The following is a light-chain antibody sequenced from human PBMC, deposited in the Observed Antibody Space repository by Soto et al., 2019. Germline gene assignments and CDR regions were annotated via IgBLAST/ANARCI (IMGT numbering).Light chain of an antibody. Sequence: QSALTQPASVSGSPGQSITVSCTGTSSDIGGYNYVSWYQQHPGKAPKLMVYEVTNRPSGVSDRFSGSKSGNTASLTISGLQAVDEGYYYCSSYTSRSTLYVFGTGTKLTVL. CDR2: EVT. CDR3: SSYTSRSTLYV. J-gene: IGLJ1*01. V-gene: IGLV2-14*01. CDR1: SSDIGGYNY.